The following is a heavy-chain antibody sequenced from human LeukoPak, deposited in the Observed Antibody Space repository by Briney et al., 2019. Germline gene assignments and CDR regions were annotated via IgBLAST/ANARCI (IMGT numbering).Heavy chain of an antibody. D-gene: IGHD7-27*01. V-gene: IGHV3-30*02. CDR2: ITYDGSNK. J-gene: IGHJ4*02. Sequence: RGSLRLSCAASGFTFSIYGMHWVRQAPGKGLEWVSFITYDGSNKNYADSVKGRFTISRDNSKNTLYVQMNSLRVEDTAVYYCVRDNNWGFDYWGQGTLVTVSS. CDR3: VRDNNWGFDY. CDR1: GFTFSIYG.